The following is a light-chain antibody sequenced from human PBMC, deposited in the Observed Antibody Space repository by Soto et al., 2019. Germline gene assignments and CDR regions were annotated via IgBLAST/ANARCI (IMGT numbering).Light chain of an antibody. CDR1: QTISSW. CDR3: QPYNSYSWT. J-gene: IGKJ1*01. V-gene: IGKV1-5*03. CDR2: KAS. Sequence: NTCRASQTISSWLAWYQQKPGKAPKLLIYKASSLESGVPSRFSFFVHGTEFTRTMSGLSPYLLARYSDQPYNSYSWTLGQGTKVDIK.